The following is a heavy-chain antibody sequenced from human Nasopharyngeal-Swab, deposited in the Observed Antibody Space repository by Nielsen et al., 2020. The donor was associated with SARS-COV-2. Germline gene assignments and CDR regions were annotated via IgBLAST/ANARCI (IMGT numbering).Heavy chain of an antibody. CDR3: AREGDIVVVPSPAGFDP. CDR1: GYTFTSYA. CDR2: INTNTGNP. D-gene: IGHD2-2*01. J-gene: IGHJ5*02. V-gene: IGHV7-4-1*02. Sequence: ASVKVPCKASGYTFTSYAMNWVRQAPGQGLEWMGWINTNTGNPTYAQGFTGRFAFSLDTSVSTAYLQISSLKAEDTAVYYCAREGDIVVVPSPAGFDPWGQGTLVTVSS.